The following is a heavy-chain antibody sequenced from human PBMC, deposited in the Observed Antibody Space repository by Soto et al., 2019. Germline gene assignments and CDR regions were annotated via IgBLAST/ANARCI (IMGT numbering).Heavy chain of an antibody. CDR1: GRSFSVFY. CDR3: ARDHYVYDILTGYGYYYGMDV. CDR2: INHSGST. D-gene: IGHD3-9*01. J-gene: IGHJ6*02. Sequence: SGSLSLTCAVYGRSFSVFYWGWIRQPPGKGLEWIGEINHSGSTNYNPSLKSRVTMSVDTSKNQFSLKLSSVTAADTAVYYCARDHYVYDILTGYGYYYGMDVWGQGTTVT. V-gene: IGHV4-34*01.